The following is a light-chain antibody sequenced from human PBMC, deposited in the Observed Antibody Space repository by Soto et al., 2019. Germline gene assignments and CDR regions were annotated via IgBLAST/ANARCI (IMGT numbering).Light chain of an antibody. J-gene: IGKJ3*01. CDR1: QRVSSTF. V-gene: IGKV3-20*01. Sequence: EIVLTQSPGTLSLSPGERATLSCRASQRVSSTFLAWYQQKPGQAPRLLIYDASSRATGIPDRFSGSGSGTDFTLTISRLEPEDFAVYYCQHYGSSPGLFTFGPGTKVDFK. CDR3: QHYGSSPGLFT. CDR2: DAS.